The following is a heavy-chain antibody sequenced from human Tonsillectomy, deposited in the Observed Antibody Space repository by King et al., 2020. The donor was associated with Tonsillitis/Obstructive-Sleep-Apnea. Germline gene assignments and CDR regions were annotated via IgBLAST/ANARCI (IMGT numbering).Heavy chain of an antibody. CDR3: ARGRNLDAFDI. CDR2: INHSGST. V-gene: IGHV4-34*01. D-gene: IGHD1-14*01. Sequence: VQLQQWGTGLLKPSETLSLTCAVYGGSFSGYYWSWIRQPPGKGLEWIGEINHSGSTNYNPSRRGRVTISVDTSKNQFSLKLTSVTAADTAVYCCARGRNLDAFDIWGQGTMVTVSS. CDR1: GGSFSGYY. J-gene: IGHJ3*02.